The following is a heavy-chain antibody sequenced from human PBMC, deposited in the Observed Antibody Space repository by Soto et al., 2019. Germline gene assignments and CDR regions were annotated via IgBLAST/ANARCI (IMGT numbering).Heavy chain of an antibody. D-gene: IGHD1-1*01. Sequence: QVQLVQSGAEVKKPGASVKVSCKASGYTFTSYDISWVRQATGQGLEWMGRLNPNSVNTAYAQKFQGRVTMTRNTYISTAYMELSSLRSEDTAVYYCARTTPYYYYAMDVWGQGTTVTVSS. J-gene: IGHJ6*02. CDR2: LNPNSVNT. V-gene: IGHV1-8*01. CDR1: GYTFTSYD. CDR3: ARTTPYYYYAMDV.